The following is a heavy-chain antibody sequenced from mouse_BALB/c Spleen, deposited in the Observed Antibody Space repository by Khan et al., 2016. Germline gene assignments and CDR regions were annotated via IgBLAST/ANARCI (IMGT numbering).Heavy chain of an antibody. V-gene: IGHV5-6-5*01. D-gene: IGHD1-2*01. CDR1: GFTFSSYA. CDR2: INSGGDT. J-gene: IGHJ2*01. Sequence: EVELVESGGGLVKPGGSLKLSCEASGFTFSSYAMSWVRQTPEKRLEWVASINSGGDTYYADSVKGRFTISRDNARNILYLQMSSLRSADTAMYYCAPITAATGYGGLGTTLTVSS. CDR3: APITAATGY.